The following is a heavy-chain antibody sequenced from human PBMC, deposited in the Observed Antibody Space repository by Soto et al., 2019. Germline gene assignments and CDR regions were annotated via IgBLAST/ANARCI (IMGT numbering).Heavy chain of an antibody. CDR2: INPGSGNT. V-gene: IGHV1-3*01. J-gene: IGHJ4*02. CDR1: GYAFTTYG. CDR3: ARVHVDVPTEFDY. Sequence: SVKVSCKASGYAFTTYGMHWVRQAPGQRLEWMGYINPGSGNTKYSQNFQGRVTITGDTSATTTYMELSGLRSEDTALYYCARVHVDVPTEFDYWGQGTLVTVSA. D-gene: IGHD3-10*02.